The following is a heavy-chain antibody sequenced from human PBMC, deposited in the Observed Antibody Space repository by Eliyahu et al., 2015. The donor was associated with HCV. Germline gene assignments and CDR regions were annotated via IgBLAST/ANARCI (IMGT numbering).Heavy chain of an antibody. V-gene: IGHV6-1*01. D-gene: IGHD1-26*01. CDR1: GDSVSSXSVA. CDR3: ARDQGREVGPITRGYYFDY. Sequence: QVQLQQSGPRLVKPSQTLSLTCAISGDSVSSXSVAWNWIRQSPSRGLEWLGRTYYRSKWYNDAAVSVKSRITINPDTSKNQFSLQLKSVTPEDTAVYYCARDQGREVGPITRGYYFDYWGQGALVTVSS. J-gene: IGHJ4*02. CDR2: TYYRSKWYN.